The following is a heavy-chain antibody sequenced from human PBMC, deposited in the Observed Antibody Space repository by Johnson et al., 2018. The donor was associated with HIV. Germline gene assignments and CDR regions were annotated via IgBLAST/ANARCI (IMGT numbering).Heavy chain of an antibody. D-gene: IGHD3-22*01. CDR1: GFTFSSNC. J-gene: IGHJ3*02. V-gene: IGHV3-66*01. CDR3: ARDRGYWDAFDI. CDR2: IYSDDST. Sequence: EVQLVESGGGLVQPGGSLRLSCAASGFTFSSNCMTWVRQAPGKGLEWVSVIYSDDSTYYADSVKGRFSISRDNAKNSLYLQMNSLRAEDTAVYYCARDRGYWDAFDIWGQGTMVTVSS.